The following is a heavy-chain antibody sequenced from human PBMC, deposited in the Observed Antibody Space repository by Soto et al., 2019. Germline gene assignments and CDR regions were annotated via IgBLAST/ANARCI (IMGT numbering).Heavy chain of an antibody. V-gene: IGHV3-33*01. J-gene: IGHJ4*02. D-gene: IGHD2-2*02. Sequence: QVQLVESGGGVVQPGRSLRLSCAASGFTFSSYGMHWVRQAPGKGLEWVAVIWYDGSNKYYADSVKGRFTISRDNSKNPLYLQMNSLRAEDTAVYYCAREYPSHFDYWGQGTLVTVSS. CDR2: IWYDGSNK. CDR3: AREYPSHFDY. CDR1: GFTFSSYG.